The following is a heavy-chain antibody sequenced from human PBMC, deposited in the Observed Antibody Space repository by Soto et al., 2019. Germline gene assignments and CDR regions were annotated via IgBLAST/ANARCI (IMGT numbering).Heavy chain of an antibody. CDR3: ARSSSIAARPYHYYGMDV. V-gene: IGHV3-30-3*01. CDR1: GFTFSTYA. CDR2: ISYDGSNK. D-gene: IGHD6-6*01. Sequence: QVQLVESGGGVVQPGGSLRLSCAASGFTFSTYAMHWVRQAPGKGLEWVAVISYDGSNKYYADSVKGRFTISRDNSKNTMYLQMNSPRGEDTALYYCARSSSIAARPYHYYGMDVWGKLTTVAVSS. J-gene: IGHJ6*04.